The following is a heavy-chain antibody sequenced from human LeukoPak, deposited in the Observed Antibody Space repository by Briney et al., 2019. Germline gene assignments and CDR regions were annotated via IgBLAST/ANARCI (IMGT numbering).Heavy chain of an antibody. CDR3: ARVPVPAPRRGLYFDC. J-gene: IGHJ4*02. CDR1: GYTFSSHD. Sequence: ASVKVSCKASGYTFSSHDIYWVRQAPGQGLEWMGWMNLNSGDTYYAQNFQGRFSITSDTSKSMTYMDLASLAPDDTAVYYCARVPVPAPRRGLYFDCWGQGTLITVSS. CDR2: MNLNSGDT. V-gene: IGHV1-8*01. D-gene: IGHD2-2*01.